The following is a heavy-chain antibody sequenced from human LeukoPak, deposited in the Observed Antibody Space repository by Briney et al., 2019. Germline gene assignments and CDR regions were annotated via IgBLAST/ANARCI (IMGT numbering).Heavy chain of an antibody. CDR1: GYSFTSYW. V-gene: IGHV5-51*01. CDR2: IYPGDSDT. CDR3: ARISYYYDNSGYYPYAFDI. Sequence: GESLKISCKGSGYSFTSYWIGWVRQMPGKGLEWMGIIYPGDSDTRYSPSFQGQVTISADKSISTAYLQWSSLKASDTAMYYCARISYYYDNSGYYPYAFDIWGQGTMVTVSS. D-gene: IGHD3-22*01. J-gene: IGHJ3*02.